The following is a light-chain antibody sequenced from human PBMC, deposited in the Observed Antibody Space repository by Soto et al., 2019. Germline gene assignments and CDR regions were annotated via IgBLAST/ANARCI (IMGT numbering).Light chain of an antibody. CDR3: QQFGSAFIT. CDR1: QSVSSY. Sequence: EIVLTQSPATLSLSPGERATLSCRASQSVSSYLAWYQQKPGQAPRLLIYGASRRATGVPDRFSGSGSGTDFTLTISRVEPEDFAVYFCQQFGSAFITFGQGTKVDIK. J-gene: IGKJ1*01. CDR2: GAS. V-gene: IGKV3-20*01.